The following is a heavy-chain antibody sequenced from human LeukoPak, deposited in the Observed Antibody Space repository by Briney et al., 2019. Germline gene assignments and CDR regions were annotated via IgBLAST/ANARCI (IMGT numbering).Heavy chain of an antibody. CDR3: ARQPSITFGGVFFDY. D-gene: IGHD3-16*01. Sequence: SETLSLTCTVSGGSISSSSYYWGWIRQPPGKGLEWIGSIYYSGSTYYNPSLKSRVTISVDTSMNQFSLKLSSVTAADTAVYYCARQPSITFGGVFFDYWGQGTLVTVSS. V-gene: IGHV4-39*01. J-gene: IGHJ4*02. CDR2: IYYSGST. CDR1: GGSISSSSYY.